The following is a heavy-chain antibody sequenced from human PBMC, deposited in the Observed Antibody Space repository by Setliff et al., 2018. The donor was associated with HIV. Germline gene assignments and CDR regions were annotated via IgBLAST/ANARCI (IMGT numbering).Heavy chain of an antibody. Sequence: GESLKISCKTSGYDFTTNWVGWVRQMPGKGLEWMGIIRPADSDTRVNPSFQGHVTISADKSISTTYLQWNSLKASDTAMYYCATRLLGYSGLGYWGQGTLVTVSS. D-gene: IGHD5-12*01. J-gene: IGHJ4*02. CDR2: IRPADSDT. V-gene: IGHV5-51*01. CDR1: GYDFTTNW. CDR3: ATRLLGYSGLGY.